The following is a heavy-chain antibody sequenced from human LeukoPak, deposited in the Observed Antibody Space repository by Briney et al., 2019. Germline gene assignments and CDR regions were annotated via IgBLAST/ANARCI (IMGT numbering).Heavy chain of an antibody. CDR2: ISAYNGNT. CDR3: ARVSGYSYGNFDY. J-gene: IGHJ4*02. D-gene: IGHD5-18*01. Sequence: ASVKVSCKASGYTFTSYGISWVRQAPGQGLEWMGWISAYNGNTNYAQKLQGRVTITADESTSTAYMELSSLRSEDTAVYYCARVSGYSYGNFDYWGQGTLVTVSS. V-gene: IGHV1-18*01. CDR1: GYTFTSYG.